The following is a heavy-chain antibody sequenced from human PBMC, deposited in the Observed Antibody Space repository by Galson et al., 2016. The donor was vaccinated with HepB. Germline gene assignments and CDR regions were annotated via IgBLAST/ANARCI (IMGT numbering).Heavy chain of an antibody. J-gene: IGHJ4*02. CDR2: INPSSGVT. Sequence: SVKVSCKASGYTFTGYYVHWVRQAPGQGLDWVGWINPSSGVTNFARKFQGRVTMTSDTPISTAYMARSRLTSDDTSVYFCAGTGHSSSHFDFWGQGALVTVSS. D-gene: IGHD6-13*01. V-gene: IGHV1-2*02. CDR3: AGTGHSSSHFDF. CDR1: GYTFTGYY.